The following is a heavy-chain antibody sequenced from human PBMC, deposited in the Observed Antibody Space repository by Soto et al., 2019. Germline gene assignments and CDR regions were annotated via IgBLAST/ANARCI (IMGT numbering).Heavy chain of an antibody. CDR1: GFTFSSYA. Sequence: SLRLSCSASGFTFSSYAMHWVRQAPGKGLEYVSAISSNGGSTYCADSVKGRFTISRDNSKNTLYLQMSSLRAEDTAVYYCVKGPEWEPSSFDYWGQGTLVTVSS. D-gene: IGHD1-26*01. J-gene: IGHJ4*02. CDR3: VKGPEWEPSSFDY. CDR2: ISSNGGST. V-gene: IGHV3-64D*06.